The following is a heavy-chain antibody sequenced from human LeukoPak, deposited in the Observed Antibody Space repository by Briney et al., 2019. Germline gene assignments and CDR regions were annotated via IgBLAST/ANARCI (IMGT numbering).Heavy chain of an antibody. D-gene: IGHD5-18*01. CDR1: GFTFDDYA. Sequence: PGGSLRLXCAASGFTFDDYAMHWVRQAPGKGLEWVSLISGDGGSTYYADSVKGRFTISRDNSKNSLYLQMNSLRTEDTALYYCAKAVVDTAMVAYYYYYYMDVWGKGTTVTVSS. CDR2: ISGDGGST. J-gene: IGHJ6*03. CDR3: AKAVVDTAMVAYYYYYYMDV. V-gene: IGHV3-43*02.